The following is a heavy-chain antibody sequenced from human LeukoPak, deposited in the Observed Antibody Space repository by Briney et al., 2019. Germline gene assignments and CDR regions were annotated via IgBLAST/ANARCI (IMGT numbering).Heavy chain of an antibody. D-gene: IGHD2-15*01. CDR2: IYFSGST. CDR3: ARRQKLNDSDGYYFDY. Sequence: SETLSLTCTVSGGSISNSHYYWAWVRQPPGGGLEWIGSIYFSGSTYYDPSLKSRVIISVDTSKNQFSLKMSSVTAADTAVYYCARRQKLNDSDGYYFDYWGQGTLVTVSS. CDR1: GGSISNSHYY. V-gene: IGHV4-39*01. J-gene: IGHJ4*02.